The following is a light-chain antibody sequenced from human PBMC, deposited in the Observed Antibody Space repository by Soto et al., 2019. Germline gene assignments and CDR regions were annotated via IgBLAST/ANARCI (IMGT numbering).Light chain of an antibody. CDR1: KNDIGVYDF. CDR2: EVV. Sequence: QSALTQPPSASGSPGQSVTISCTGTKNDIGVYDFVSWYQHHPGKAPRLIIYEVVQRPSGGPDRFSGSKSGNTASLTVSGLQAADEADYFCKSYAGSNTYVSGSVPTLTV. CDR3: KSYAGSNTYV. V-gene: IGLV2-8*01. J-gene: IGLJ1*01.